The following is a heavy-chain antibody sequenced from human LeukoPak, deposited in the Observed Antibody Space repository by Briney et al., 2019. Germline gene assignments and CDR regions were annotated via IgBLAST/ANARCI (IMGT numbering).Heavy chain of an antibody. CDR1: GGTFSSYA. CDR3: EREGDAFDI. CDR2: IIPIFGIA. V-gene: IGHV1-69*04. J-gene: IGHJ3*02. Sequence: ASVKVSCKASGGTFSSYAISWVRQAPGQGLEWMGRIIPIFGIANYAQKFQGRVTITADKSTSTAYMELSSLRSEDTAVYYCEREGDAFDIWGQGTMVTVSS.